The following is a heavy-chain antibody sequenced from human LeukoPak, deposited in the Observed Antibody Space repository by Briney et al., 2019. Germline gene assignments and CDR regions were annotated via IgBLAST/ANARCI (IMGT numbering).Heavy chain of an antibody. D-gene: IGHD3-22*01. CDR1: GFTFTNYA. J-gene: IGHJ4*02. Sequence: GGSLRLSCAASGFTFTNYAMTWVRQAPGKGPEWVSASSGGGDHTYYADSVKGRFTISRDNSRNTLYLQMDSLRAEDTAVYYCAKLFYDITRYPPYFDYWGLGTLVAVSS. CDR2: SSGGGDHT. CDR3: AKLFYDITRYPPYFDY. V-gene: IGHV3-23*01.